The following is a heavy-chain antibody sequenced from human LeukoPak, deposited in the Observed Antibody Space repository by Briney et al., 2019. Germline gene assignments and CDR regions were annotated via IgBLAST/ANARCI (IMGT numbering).Heavy chain of an antibody. CDR1: GGSISSYY. CDR2: IYYSGST. Sequence: SETLSLTCTVSGGSISSYYWSWIRQPPGKGLEWIGYIYYSGSTNYNPSLKSRVTISVDTSKNQFSLKLSSVTAADTAVYYCAREHSGYDSHYYYYMDVWGKGTTVTVSS. J-gene: IGHJ6*03. CDR3: AREHSGYDSHYYYYMDV. D-gene: IGHD5-12*01. V-gene: IGHV4-59*12.